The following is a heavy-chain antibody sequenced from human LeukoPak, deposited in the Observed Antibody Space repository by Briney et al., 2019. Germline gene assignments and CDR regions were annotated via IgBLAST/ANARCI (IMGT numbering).Heavy chain of an antibody. J-gene: IGHJ4*02. D-gene: IGHD5-12*01. Sequence: ASVKVSCEASGYTFTVYYMHWVRQAPGEGLEWVGWINANSGGTNYAQNFQGGGTITRDTSLRTAYMELSTLRDQDTGVYNSGRVDGYNPVDQWGQGTLVTVSS. CDR1: GYTFTVYY. CDR3: GRVDGYNPVDQ. CDR2: INANSGGT. V-gene: IGHV1-2*02.